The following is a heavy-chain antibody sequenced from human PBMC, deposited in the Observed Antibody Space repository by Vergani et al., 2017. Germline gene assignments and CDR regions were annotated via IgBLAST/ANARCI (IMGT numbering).Heavy chain of an antibody. CDR2: IKQDGSEK. CDR3: AGHYQLLFMDV. J-gene: IGHJ6*03. CDR1: GFTFSSYW. Sequence: EVQLVESGGGLVQPGGSLRLSCAASGFTFSSYWMSWVRQAPGKGLEWVANIKQDGSEKYYVDSVKGRFTISRDNAKNSLCLQMNSLRAEDTAVYYCAGHYQLLFMDVWGKGTTVTVSS. D-gene: IGHD2-2*01. V-gene: IGHV3-7*01.